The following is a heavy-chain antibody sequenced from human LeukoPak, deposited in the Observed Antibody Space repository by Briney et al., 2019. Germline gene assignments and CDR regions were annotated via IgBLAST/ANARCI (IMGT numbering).Heavy chain of an antibody. J-gene: IGHJ4*02. CDR2: INTGNGNT. CDR1: GDTLTGNY. Sequence: ASVKVSCKASGDTLTGNYMHWVRQAPGQRPEWMGWINTGNGNTKYSQKFQGRVTITRDTSANTAYMELSSLRFEDTAVYYCARGGSRMTTFYIIDYWGQGTLVAVSS. CDR3: ARGGSRMTTFYIIDY. D-gene: IGHD4-11*01. V-gene: IGHV1-3*04.